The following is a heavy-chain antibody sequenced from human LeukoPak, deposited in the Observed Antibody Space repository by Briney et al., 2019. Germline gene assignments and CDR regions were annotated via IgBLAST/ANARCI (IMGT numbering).Heavy chain of an antibody. V-gene: IGHV3-23*01. CDR3: AKDANYYDSSGYLIPFDY. CDR2: ISGSGHKT. J-gene: IGHJ4*02. Sequence: GGSLRLSCSASGFTFSRFAMSWVRQLPGKGLEWVSSISGSGHKTYYGDSVKGRFSVSRDNSKNILYLQMDSLRADDSALYYCAKDANYYDSSGYLIPFDYWGQGTLVIFSS. CDR1: GFTFSRFA. D-gene: IGHD3-22*01.